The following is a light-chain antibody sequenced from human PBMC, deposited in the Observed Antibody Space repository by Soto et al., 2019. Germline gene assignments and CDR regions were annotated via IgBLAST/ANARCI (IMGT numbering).Light chain of an antibody. V-gene: IGLV2-8*01. J-gene: IGLJ2*01. Sequence: QSALTQPASVSGSPGQSITLSCTGSSSDVGDYDYVSWYQQHPGKAPKLIIYEVTKRPSGVPDRFSGSKSGNSASLTVSGLQAEDEGDYFCSSYARRNNLLFGGGTKLTVL. CDR1: SSDVGDYDY. CDR3: SSYARRNNLL. CDR2: EVT.